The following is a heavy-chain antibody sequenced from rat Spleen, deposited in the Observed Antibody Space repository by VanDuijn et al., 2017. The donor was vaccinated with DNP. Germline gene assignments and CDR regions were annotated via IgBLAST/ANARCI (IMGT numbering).Heavy chain of an antibody. Sequence: EVQLQESGPGLVKPSQSLSLTCSVTGYSITRNYWGWIRKLPGNKMEWIGYISYSGSTGYNPSLKSRISITRDTSKNQFFLQLNSVTTEDTATYYCASLNNYNWFAYWGQGTLVTVSS. D-gene: IGHD1-10*01. V-gene: IGHV3-1*01. CDR2: ISYSGST. J-gene: IGHJ3*01. CDR3: ASLNNYNWFAY. CDR1: GYSITRNY.